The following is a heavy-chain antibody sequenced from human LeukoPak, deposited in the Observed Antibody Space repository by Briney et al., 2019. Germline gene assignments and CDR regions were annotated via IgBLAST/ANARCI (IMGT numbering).Heavy chain of an antibody. V-gene: IGHV4-4*07. D-gene: IGHD6-13*01. Sequence: PSETLSLTCTVSGGSISSYYWSWIRQPAGKGLEWIGRIYTSGSTNYNPSLKSRVTMSVDTSKNQFSLKLSSVTAADTAVYYCASSVISSPPGYSSSWYIGHYYYYMDVWGKGTTVTVSS. J-gene: IGHJ6*03. CDR3: ASSVISSPPGYSSSWYIGHYYYYMDV. CDR1: GGSISSYY. CDR2: IYTSGST.